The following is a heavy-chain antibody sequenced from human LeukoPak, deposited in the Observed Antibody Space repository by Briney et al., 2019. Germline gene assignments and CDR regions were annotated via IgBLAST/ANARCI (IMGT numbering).Heavy chain of an antibody. CDR3: ARRKTATYGMDV. Sequence: SQTLTLTCAISGDSVSSNSATWNWIRQSPSRGLEWLGRTYYRSKCYNDYAVSMKSRITNNPDTSKNQFSLQLNSVTPEDTAVYYCARRKTATYGMDVWGQGPTTTVTS. CDR2: TYYRSKCYN. CDR1: GDSVSSNSAT. V-gene: IGHV6-1*01. J-gene: IGHJ6*02. D-gene: IGHD1-14*01.